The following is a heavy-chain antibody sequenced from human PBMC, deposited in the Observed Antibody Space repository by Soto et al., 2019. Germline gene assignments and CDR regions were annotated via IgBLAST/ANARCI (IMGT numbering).Heavy chain of an antibody. CDR1: GFTFSSYW. CDR3: ARGGPLAAAGTWYYDGMDV. J-gene: IGHJ6*02. CDR2: INSDGSST. Sequence: EVQLVESGGGLVQPGGSLRLSCAASGFTFSSYWMHWVRQAPGKGLVWVSRINSDGSSTSYADSVKGRFTISRDNAKNTLYLQMNSLRAEDTAVYYCARGGPLAAAGTWYYDGMDVWGQGTTVTVSS. D-gene: IGHD6-13*01. V-gene: IGHV3-74*01.